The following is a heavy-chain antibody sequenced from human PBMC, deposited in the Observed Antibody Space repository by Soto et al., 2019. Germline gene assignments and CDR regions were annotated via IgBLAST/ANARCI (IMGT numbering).Heavy chain of an antibody. CDR2: IIPILGIA. CDR1: GYTISSFT. CDR3: AGGYCSSTSCYAAGYYYHMDV. Sequence: SMYVSCMASGYTISSFTISWVRHSPGQGLEWLGRIIPILGIADYAQKFEGRVTITADKSTSTAYMELSSLRSEDTAVYYCAGGYCSSTSCYAAGYYYHMDVWGKGTTVTVSS. V-gene: IGHV1-69*02. J-gene: IGHJ6*03. D-gene: IGHD2-2*01.